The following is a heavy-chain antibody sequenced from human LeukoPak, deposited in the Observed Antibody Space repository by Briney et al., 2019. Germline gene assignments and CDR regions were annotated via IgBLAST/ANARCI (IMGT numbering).Heavy chain of an antibody. D-gene: IGHD6-13*01. V-gene: IGHV3-48*02. Sequence: GGSLRLSCAASVFTFSSYSMNWVRQAPGKGLEWVSYISSGSTTMYYADSVKGRFTISRDNAKNSLYLQMSSLRDEDTAVYYCVTGLRQAAGRVPDYRGQGTLVSVSS. CDR2: ISSGSTTM. CDR1: VFTFSSYS. J-gene: IGHJ4*02. CDR3: VTGLRQAAGRVPDY.